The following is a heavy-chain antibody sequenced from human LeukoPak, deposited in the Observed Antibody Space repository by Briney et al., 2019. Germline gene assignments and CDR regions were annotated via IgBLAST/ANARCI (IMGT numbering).Heavy chain of an antibody. D-gene: IGHD6-19*01. CDR1: GFTFSSYA. CDR3: AKDRGRAVAGPNFDY. Sequence: GGSLRLSCAASGFTFSSYAMSWVRQAPGKGLEWVSAISGSGGSTYYADSVKGRFTISRDNSKNTLYLQMNSLRAEDTAVYYCAKDRGRAVAGPNFDYWGQGTLVTVSS. CDR2: ISGSGGST. V-gene: IGHV3-23*01. J-gene: IGHJ4*02.